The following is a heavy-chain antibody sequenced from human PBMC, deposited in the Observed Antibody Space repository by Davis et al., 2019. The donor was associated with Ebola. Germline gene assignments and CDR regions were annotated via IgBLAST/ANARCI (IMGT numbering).Heavy chain of an antibody. CDR2: ISYDGSNK. J-gene: IGHJ4*02. Sequence: GGSLRLSCAASGFTFSSYGMHWVRQAPGKGLEWVAVISYDGSNKYYADSVKGRFTISRDNSKNTLYLQMNSLRAEDTAVYYCAIPPFYDYVWGTTPGDYFDYWGQGTLVTVSS. CDR1: GFTFSSYG. V-gene: IGHV3-30*03. D-gene: IGHD3-16*01. CDR3: AIPPFYDYVWGTTPGDYFDY.